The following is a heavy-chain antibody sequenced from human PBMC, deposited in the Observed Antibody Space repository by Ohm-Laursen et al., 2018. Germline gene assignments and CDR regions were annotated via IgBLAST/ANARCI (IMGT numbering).Heavy chain of an antibody. J-gene: IGHJ4*02. Sequence: SDTLSLTWSVSGGSISSYYWSWIRQPPGKGLEWIGYIYYSGSTNYNPSLKSRVTISVDTSKNQFSLKLSSVTAADTAVYYCARVSRRDGYNPLDYWGQGTLVTVSS. D-gene: IGHD5-24*01. CDR2: IYYSGST. CDR1: GGSISSYY. V-gene: IGHV4-59*07. CDR3: ARVSRRDGYNPLDY.